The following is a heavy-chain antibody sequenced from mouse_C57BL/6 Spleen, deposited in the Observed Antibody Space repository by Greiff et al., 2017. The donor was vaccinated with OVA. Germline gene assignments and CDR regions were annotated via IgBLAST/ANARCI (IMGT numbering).Heavy chain of an antibody. J-gene: IGHJ4*01. CDR1: GFTFSSYG. Sequence: EVKLVESGGDLVKPGGSLKLSCAASGFTFSSYGMSWVRQTPDERLEWVATISSGGSYTYYPDSVKGRFTISRDNAKNTLYLQMSSLKSEDTAMYYCARHGGLWLREGYYYAMDYWGQGTSVTVSS. CDR2: ISSGGSYT. CDR3: ARHGGLWLREGYYYAMDY. D-gene: IGHD2-2*01. V-gene: IGHV5-6*01.